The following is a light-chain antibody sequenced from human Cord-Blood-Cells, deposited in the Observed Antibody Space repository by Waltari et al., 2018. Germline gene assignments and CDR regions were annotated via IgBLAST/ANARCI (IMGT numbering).Light chain of an antibody. CDR2: GNG. Sequence: QSVLTQPPSVSGAPGQRVTISCTGSSSHLGAGHYVHWYQQLPGTAPKLLIYGNGKQPSGAPDRFSGSKSGTSASLAITGLQAEDEADYYCQSYDSTLSGWVFGGGTKLTVL. J-gene: IGLJ3*02. V-gene: IGLV1-40*01. CDR3: QSYDSTLSGWV. CDR1: SSHLGAGHY.